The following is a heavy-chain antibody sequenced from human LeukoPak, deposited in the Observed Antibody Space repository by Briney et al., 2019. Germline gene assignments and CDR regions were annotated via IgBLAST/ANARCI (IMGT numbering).Heavy chain of an antibody. J-gene: IGHJ4*02. V-gene: IGHV1-18*01. CDR2: FTAYTGNT. D-gene: IGHD3-22*01. Sequence: ASVKVSCKTSGYIFTSYGVTWVRQAPGQGLEWMGWFTAYTGNTKYAQKLQGRVTMTTDTSTSTAYMELRSLRSDDTAVYYCARDPTYYYDGRGLGGVDYWGQGTLVTVS. CDR1: GYIFTSYG. CDR3: ARDPTYYYDGRGLGGVDY.